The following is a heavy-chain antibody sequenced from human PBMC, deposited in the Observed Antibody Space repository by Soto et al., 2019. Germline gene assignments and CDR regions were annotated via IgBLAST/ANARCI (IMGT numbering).Heavy chain of an antibody. Sequence: QLQLQESGPGLVKPSETLSLTCTVSGGSISSSSYYWGWIRQPPGKGLEWIGSIYYSGSTYYNPPPKSRVTISVDTSKNQFSLKLSSVTAADTAVYYCARLSLTGTLDYWGQGTLVTVSS. CDR3: ARLSLTGTLDY. J-gene: IGHJ4*02. V-gene: IGHV4-39*01. CDR2: IYYSGST. D-gene: IGHD1-7*01. CDR1: GGSISSSSYY.